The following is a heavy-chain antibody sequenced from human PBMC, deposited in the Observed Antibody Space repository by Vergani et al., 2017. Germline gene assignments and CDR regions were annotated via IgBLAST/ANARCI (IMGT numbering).Heavy chain of an antibody. D-gene: IGHD4-17*01. J-gene: IGHJ6*02. Sequence: QMQLQESGPGLVKPSKTLSLTCSVSGGSISSGPYSWNWIRQPAGRGLEWIGRIYTSGSTDYNPSLQSRVTLSVDTSKNQFSLKLTSVTAADTAVYYCARGPTVTSVLYYYGMDVWGQGP. CDR1: GGSISSGPYS. V-gene: IGHV4-61*02. CDR2: IYTSGST. CDR3: ARGPTVTSVLYYYGMDV.